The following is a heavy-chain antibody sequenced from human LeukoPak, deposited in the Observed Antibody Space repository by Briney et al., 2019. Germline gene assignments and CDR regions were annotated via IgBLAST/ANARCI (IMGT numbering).Heavy chain of an antibody. CDR1: GFTFSSYW. V-gene: IGHV3-74*01. D-gene: IGHD3-10*01. CDR3: ARDITMVRGVPF. Sequence: GGSLRLSCAASGFTFSSYWMHWVRQATGKGLVWVSRINSDGSSTSYADSVKGRFTISRDNAKNTLYLQMNSLRAEDTAVYYCARDITMVRGVPFWGQGTLVTVSS. CDR2: INSDGSST. J-gene: IGHJ4*02.